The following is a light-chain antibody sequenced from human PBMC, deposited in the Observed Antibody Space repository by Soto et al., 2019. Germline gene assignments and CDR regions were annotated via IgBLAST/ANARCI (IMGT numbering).Light chain of an antibody. CDR1: QTISRW. Sequence: DIQMTQSPSTLSASVGDRVTITCRASQTISRWLAWYQQKPGKAPKLLIYDASSLESGVPPRFSSSGSGTQFAINISSLEPDDVATYYSQQYNSYFQTFCQATKVDSK. V-gene: IGKV1-5*01. CDR3: QQYNSYFQT. CDR2: DAS. J-gene: IGKJ1*01.